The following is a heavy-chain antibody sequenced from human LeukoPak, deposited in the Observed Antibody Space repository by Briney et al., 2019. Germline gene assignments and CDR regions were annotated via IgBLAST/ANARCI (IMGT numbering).Heavy chain of an antibody. CDR2: IHTSGDT. CDR1: GLTGSHNY. V-gene: IGHV3-53*01. CDR3: ARDDKYYDFWSGANYGMDV. Sequence: GGSLRLSCAASGLTGSHNYVSWVRQAPGKGLEWVSAIHTSGDTCYADSVKGRFTISRDNAKNSLYLQMNSLRAEDTAVYYCARDDKYYDFWSGANYGMDVWGQGTTVTVSS. D-gene: IGHD3-3*01. J-gene: IGHJ6*02.